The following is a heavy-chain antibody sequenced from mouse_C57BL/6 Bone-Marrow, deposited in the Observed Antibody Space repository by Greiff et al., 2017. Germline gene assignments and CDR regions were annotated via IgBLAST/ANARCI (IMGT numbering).Heavy chain of an antibody. CDR3: ARNYVNYDLFDY. D-gene: IGHD2-1*01. Sequence: QVQLQQPGAELVKPGASVKLSCKASGYTFTSYWMHWVKQRPGQGLEWIGMIHPNSGSTNYNEKFKSKATMTVDTSSSTAYMQLSSLTSEDSAVYYCARNYVNYDLFDYWGQGTTLTVSS. J-gene: IGHJ2*01. V-gene: IGHV1-64*01. CDR1: GYTFTSYW. CDR2: IHPNSGST.